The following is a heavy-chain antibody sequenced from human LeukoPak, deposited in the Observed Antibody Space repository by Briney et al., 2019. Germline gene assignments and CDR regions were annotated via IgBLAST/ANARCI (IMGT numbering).Heavy chain of an antibody. D-gene: IGHD3-22*01. Sequence: VASVKVSCKASGYTFTGYYMHWVRQAPGQGLEWMGWINPNSGGTNYAQKFQGRVTMTRDTSISTAYMELSRLRSDDTAVYYCARDPFHYYDSSGYSDWGQGTLVTVSS. V-gene: IGHV1-2*02. CDR1: GYTFTGYY. CDR2: INPNSGGT. CDR3: ARDPFHYYDSSGYSD. J-gene: IGHJ4*02.